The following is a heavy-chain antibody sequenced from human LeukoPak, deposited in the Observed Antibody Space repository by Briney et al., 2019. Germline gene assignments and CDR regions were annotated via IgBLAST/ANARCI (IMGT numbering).Heavy chain of an antibody. V-gene: IGHV4-59*01. CDR3: ARAALYFDGAGYSYYFDY. CDR1: DGSISSYY. Sequence: SETLSLTCSVSDGSISSYYWSWIRQPPRKGLEWIGNIYNSGSTNFNPSLKSRVTMSVDPSKNQFSLRLSSVTAADTAVYFCARAALYFDGAGYSYYFDYWGQGTLSPSPQ. J-gene: IGHJ4*02. CDR2: IYNSGST. D-gene: IGHD3-22*01.